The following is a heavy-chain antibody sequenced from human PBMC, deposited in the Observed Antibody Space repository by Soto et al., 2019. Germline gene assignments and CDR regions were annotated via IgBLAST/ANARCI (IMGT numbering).Heavy chain of an antibody. V-gene: IGHV1-69*13. D-gene: IGHD6-19*01. CDR3: ARVWQYGSGWYDY. J-gene: IGHJ4*02. Sequence: SVKVSCKASGGTFSSYAISWVRQAPGQGLEWMGGIIPIFGTANYAQKFQGRVAITADESTSTAYMELSSLRSEDTAVYYCARVWQYGSGWYDYWGQGTLVTVSS. CDR2: IIPIFGTA. CDR1: GGTFSSYA.